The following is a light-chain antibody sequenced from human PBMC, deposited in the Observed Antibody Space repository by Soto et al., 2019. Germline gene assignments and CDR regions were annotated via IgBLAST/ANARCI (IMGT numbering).Light chain of an antibody. CDR2: AAS. J-gene: IGKJ2*01. CDR1: ETFRSN. CDR3: QQYNNWPPYT. Sequence: EIVLTQSPGTLSLSPRERATLSCRASETFRSNLAWYQQQPGQAPRLLIYAASSRATGSPARCTGGGSGTEFTLTISSLQSEDFAVYYCQQYNNWPPYTFGQGTKVDIK. V-gene: IGKV3-15*01.